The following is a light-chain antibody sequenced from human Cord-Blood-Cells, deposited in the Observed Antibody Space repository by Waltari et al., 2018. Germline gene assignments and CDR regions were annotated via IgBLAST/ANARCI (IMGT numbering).Light chain of an antibody. J-gene: IGLJ2*01. CDR3: SSYTSSSPV. V-gene: IGLV2-14*01. CDR2: DVS. CDR1: SSDVGGYNY. Sequence: QSALTQPAPVSGSPGQSITIPSTGTSSDVGGYNYVSWYQQHPGKAPKLMIYDVSNRPSGVSNRFSGSKSGNTASLTISGLQAEDEADYYCSSYTSSSPVFGGGTKLTVL.